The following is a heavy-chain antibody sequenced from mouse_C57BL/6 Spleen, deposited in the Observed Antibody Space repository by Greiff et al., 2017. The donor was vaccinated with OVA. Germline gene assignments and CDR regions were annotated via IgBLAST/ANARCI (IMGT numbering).Heavy chain of an antibody. J-gene: IGHJ2*01. CDR1: GYSITTGYY. CDR3: AREGPRQGGFDY. V-gene: IGHV3-6*01. CDR2: ISYDGSN. Sequence: EVQLQQSGPGLVKPSQSLSLTCSVTGYSITTGYYWNWIRQFPGNKLEWMGYISYDGSNNYNPSLKNRISITRDTSKNQFFLKLNSVTTEDTAKYYGAREGPRQGGFDYWGQGTTLTVSS. D-gene: IGHD6-1*01.